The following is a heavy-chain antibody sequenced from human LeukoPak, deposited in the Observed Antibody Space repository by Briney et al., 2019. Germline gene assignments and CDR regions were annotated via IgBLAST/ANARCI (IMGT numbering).Heavy chain of an antibody. J-gene: IGHJ3*02. CDR3: AREAYYYGSGSSEHAFDI. Sequence: ASVKVSCKASGYTFTSYYMHWVRQAPGQGLEWMGIINPSGGSTSYAQKFQGRVTMTRDMSTSTVYMELSSLRSEDTAVYYCAREAYYYGSGSSEHAFDIWGQGTMVTVSS. D-gene: IGHD3-10*01. CDR1: GYTFTSYY. CDR2: INPSGGST. V-gene: IGHV1-46*01.